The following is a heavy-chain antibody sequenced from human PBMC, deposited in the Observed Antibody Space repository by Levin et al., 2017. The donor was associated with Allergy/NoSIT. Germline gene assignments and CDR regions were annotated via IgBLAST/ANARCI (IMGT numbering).Heavy chain of an antibody. J-gene: IGHJ6*02. CDR1: GGTFSSYA. Sequence: SVKVSCKASGGTFSSYAISWVRQAPGQGLEWMGGIIPIFGTANYAQKFQGRVTITADESTSTAYMELSSLRSEDTAVYYCARANEWLTHYYYGMDVWGQGTTVTVSS. V-gene: IGHV1-69*13. CDR3: ARANEWLTHYYYGMDV. D-gene: IGHD6-19*01. CDR2: IIPIFGTA.